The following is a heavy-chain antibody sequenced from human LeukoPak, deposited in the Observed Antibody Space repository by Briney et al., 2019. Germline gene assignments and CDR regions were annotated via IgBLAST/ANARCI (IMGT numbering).Heavy chain of an antibody. V-gene: IGHV4-4*07. Sequence: SETLSLTCTVSGGSISSYYWTWIRQPAGKGLEWIGRIYSSGSTNYNPSLKSRVTMSVDTSKNQFFLKLSSVTAADTAMYYCARDLLQSSWPNRFGPWGQGTLVTVSS. CDR1: GGSISSYY. J-gene: IGHJ5*02. CDR3: ARDLLQSSWPNRFGP. D-gene: IGHD2-2*01. CDR2: IYSSGST.